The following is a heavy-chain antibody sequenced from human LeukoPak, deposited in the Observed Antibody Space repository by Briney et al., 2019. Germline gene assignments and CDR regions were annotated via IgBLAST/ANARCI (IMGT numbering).Heavy chain of an antibody. J-gene: IGHJ4*02. CDR1: GYTLSDYG. D-gene: IGHD5-12*01. CDR2: VNFYNGNT. CDR3: VRTRRSIVAMIFDY. Sequence: GASVKVSCKASGYTLSDYGISWVRQARGQGLEWMGWVNFYNGNTKYAEKFQGRLTMTRDTPTSTAYMEVRSLRPDDTAIYYCVRTRRSIVAMIFDYWGQGALITVSS. V-gene: IGHV1-18*01.